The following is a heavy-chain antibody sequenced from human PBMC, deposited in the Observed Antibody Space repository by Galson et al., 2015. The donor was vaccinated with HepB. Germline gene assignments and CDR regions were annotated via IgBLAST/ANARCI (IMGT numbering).Heavy chain of an antibody. Sequence: LRLSCAASGFAFSDYGMHWVRQAPGKGLDEVAVVSSDGNTKVYTDSVKGRFTISRDNAKNTLYLLMNSLRPEDTAVYFCVKDKPYTGHAWGQGVLVTVSS. CDR3: VKDKPYTGHA. CDR2: VSSDGNTK. V-gene: IGHV3-30*18. J-gene: IGHJ5*02. D-gene: IGHD5-12*01. CDR1: GFAFSDYG.